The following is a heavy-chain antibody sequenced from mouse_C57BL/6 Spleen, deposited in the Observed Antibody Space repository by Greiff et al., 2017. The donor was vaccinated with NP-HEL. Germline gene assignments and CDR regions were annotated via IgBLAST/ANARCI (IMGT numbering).Heavy chain of an antibody. Sequence: VKLQESGAELVKPVASVKLSCKASGYTFTEYTIHWVKQRSGQGLEWIGWFYPGSGSIKYNEKFKDKATLNADKSSSTVYMELSRLTSEDSAVYFCARHEDGYYGSSYWYFDVWGTGTTVTVSS. CDR1: GYTFTEYT. J-gene: IGHJ1*03. CDR3: ARHEDGYYGSSYWYFDV. D-gene: IGHD1-1*01. CDR2: FYPGSGSI. V-gene: IGHV1-62-2*01.